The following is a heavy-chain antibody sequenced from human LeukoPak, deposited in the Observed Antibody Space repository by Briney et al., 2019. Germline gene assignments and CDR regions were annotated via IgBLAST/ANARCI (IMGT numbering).Heavy chain of an antibody. CDR3: AAGYSTGAVDY. Sequence: GGSLRLSCVASGFTFSSNGMHWVRQAPGKGLEWVAFIRNDGSNKYYADSVKGRFTISRDNSKNTLYLQMNSLGPEDTAVYYCAAGYSTGAVDYWGQGTLVTVSS. CDR1: GFTFSSNG. CDR2: IRNDGSNK. J-gene: IGHJ4*02. D-gene: IGHD5-18*01. V-gene: IGHV3-30*02.